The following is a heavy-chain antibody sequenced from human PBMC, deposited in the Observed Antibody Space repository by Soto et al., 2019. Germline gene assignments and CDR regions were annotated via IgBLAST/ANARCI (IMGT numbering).Heavy chain of an antibody. D-gene: IGHD1-7*01. Sequence: QIQLQESGPGLVKPSGTLSLTCAVSGGSISSTNSWTWVRQPPGKGLEWIGEIYHSRSANYNPSLKSRVTISVDESNNQFSLKLSSVTAADTAVYYCAGGNFRVFDYWGQGTLVTVSS. V-gene: IGHV4-4*02. CDR2: IYHSRSA. CDR3: AGGNFRVFDY. CDR1: GGSISSTNS. J-gene: IGHJ4*02.